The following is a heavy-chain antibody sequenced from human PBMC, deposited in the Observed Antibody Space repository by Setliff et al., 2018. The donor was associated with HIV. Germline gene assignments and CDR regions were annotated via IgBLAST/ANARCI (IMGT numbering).Heavy chain of an antibody. J-gene: IGHJ4*02. D-gene: IGHD6-13*01. CDR2: IRTKANSYAT. CDR3: ARNQGSSFGQGFDY. V-gene: IGHV3-73*01. Sequence: GGSLRLSCAASGFSFSNSAMHWVRQASGKGLEWVGRIRTKANSYATAYGAAVKGRFTISRDDSKNTAYLQMNSLKTEDTAVYYCARNQGSSFGQGFDYWGQGTLVTVSS. CDR1: GFSFSNSA.